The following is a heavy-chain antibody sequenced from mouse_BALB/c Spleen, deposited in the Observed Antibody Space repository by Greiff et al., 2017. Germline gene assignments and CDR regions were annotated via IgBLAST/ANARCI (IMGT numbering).Heavy chain of an antibody. CDR2: ISYSGST. Sequence: EVQLQQSGPGLVKPSQSLSLTCTVTGYSITSDYAWNWIRQFPGNKLEWMGYISYSGSTSYNPSLKSRISITRDTSKNQFFLQLNSVTTEDTATYYCASAFDYWGQGTTLTVSS. CDR1: GYSITSDYA. J-gene: IGHJ2*01. CDR3: ASAFDY. V-gene: IGHV3-2*02.